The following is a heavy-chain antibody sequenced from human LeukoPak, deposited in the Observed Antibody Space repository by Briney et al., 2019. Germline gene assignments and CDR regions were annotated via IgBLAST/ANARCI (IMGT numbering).Heavy chain of an antibody. CDR2: ISGSGGNT. D-gene: IGHD4-23*01. CDR3: AKDGGEGYGGPPFDY. CDR1: GFTVSSNY. Sequence: GGSLRLSCAASGFTVSSNYMSWVRQAPGKALECVSAISGSGGNTYYADSVKGRLTISRYNSKNTLYLQMNSLRAEETAVYYCAKDGGEGYGGPPFDYWGQGTLVSVFS. V-gene: IGHV3-23*01. J-gene: IGHJ4*02.